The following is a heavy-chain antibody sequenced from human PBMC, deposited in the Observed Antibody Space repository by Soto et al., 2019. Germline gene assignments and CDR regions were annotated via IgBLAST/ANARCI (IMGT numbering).Heavy chain of an antibody. CDR2: INGDGSRT. CDR3: ARPLYSGYDFDY. D-gene: IGHD5-12*01. J-gene: IGHJ4*02. V-gene: IGHV3-74*01. CDR1: GFTFSNYW. Sequence: GSLRLSCAASGFTFSNYWMHWVRQAPGKGLVWVSRINGDGSRTNYADSVKGRFTISRDNAKNTLYLQMNSLRAADTAVYYCARPLYSGYDFDYWGQGTLVTVSS.